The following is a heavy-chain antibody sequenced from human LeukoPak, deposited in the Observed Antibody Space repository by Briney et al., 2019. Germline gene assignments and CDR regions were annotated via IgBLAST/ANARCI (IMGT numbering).Heavy chain of an antibody. Sequence: GASVKVSCKASGYTFTSYGIRWVRQAPGQGLEWMGWISAYNGNTNYAQKLQGRVTMTTDTSTSTAYMELRSLRSDDTAVYYCARLWGFGELFRAFDIWGQGTMVTVSS. V-gene: IGHV1-18*01. CDR3: ARLWGFGELFRAFDI. CDR2: ISAYNGNT. D-gene: IGHD3-10*01. CDR1: GYTFTSYG. J-gene: IGHJ3*02.